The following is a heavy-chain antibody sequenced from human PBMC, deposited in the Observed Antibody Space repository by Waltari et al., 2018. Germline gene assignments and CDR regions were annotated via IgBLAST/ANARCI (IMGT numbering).Heavy chain of an antibody. CDR3: ARGFGGIYDYIWGSYRYDAFDI. D-gene: IGHD3-16*02. CDR1: GYTFTSYY. J-gene: IGHJ3*02. Sequence: QVQLVQSGAEVKKPGASVKVSCKASGYTFTSYYMHWVRQAPGQGLEWMGIINPSGGSTSYAQKFQGRVTMTRDTSTSTVYMELSSLRSEDTAVYYCARGFGGIYDYIWGSYRYDAFDIWGQGTMVTVSS. CDR2: INPSGGST. V-gene: IGHV1-46*01.